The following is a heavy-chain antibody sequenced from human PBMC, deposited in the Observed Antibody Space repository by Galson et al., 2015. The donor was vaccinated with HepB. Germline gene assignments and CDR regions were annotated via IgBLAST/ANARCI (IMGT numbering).Heavy chain of an antibody. CDR1: GFTFSNYG. Sequence: SLRLSCAASGFTFSNYGMHWVRQAPGKGLEWVAVVSYDGSNKYYGDSVKGRFTISRDNSKNTLYLQMNSLGAEDTAVYYCAKERALEHEHYFDYWGQGTLVTVSS. CDR2: VSYDGSNK. J-gene: IGHJ4*02. D-gene: IGHD1/OR15-1a*01. CDR3: AKERALEHEHYFDY. V-gene: IGHV3-30*18.